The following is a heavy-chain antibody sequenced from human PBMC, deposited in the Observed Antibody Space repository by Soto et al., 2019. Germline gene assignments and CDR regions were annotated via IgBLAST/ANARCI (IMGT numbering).Heavy chain of an antibody. CDR2: IYYSGST. D-gene: IGHD3-10*01. Sequence: TLSLTCTVSGGSVSSCDYFWSWLRQSPGKRLEWIAYIYYSGSTNYNPSLKSRATISVDTSKSQVSLTLTSMTAADAALYYCARSPHYYYYGFDVWGQGTAVTVSS. CDR1: GGSVSSCDYF. V-gene: IGHV4-61*08. CDR3: ARSPHYYYYGFDV. J-gene: IGHJ6*02.